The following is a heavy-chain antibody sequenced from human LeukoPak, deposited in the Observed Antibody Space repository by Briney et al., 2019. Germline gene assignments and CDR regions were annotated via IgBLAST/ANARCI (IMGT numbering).Heavy chain of an antibody. CDR3: ANVGAFSI. V-gene: IGHV3-66*01. CDR2: IYSGGAI. Sequence: GGSLRLSCAVSGFTVSSHYITWVRQAPGKGLEWVSLIYSGGAIYYADSVRGRFTLSRDNSKNTVYLQINSLRVEDTAMYYCANVGAFSIWGQGTMVTVSS. CDR1: GFTVSSHY. J-gene: IGHJ3*02.